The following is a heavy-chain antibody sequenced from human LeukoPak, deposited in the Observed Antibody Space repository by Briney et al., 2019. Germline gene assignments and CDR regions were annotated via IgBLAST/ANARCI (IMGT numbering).Heavy chain of an antibody. CDR1: GFTFSSYA. Sequence: GGSLRLSCAASGFTFSSYAMSWVRQAPGKGLEWVSAISFSGGSTYYADLVKGRFTISRDNSKNTLYLQMNSLRAEDTAVYYCAKDTLYSSSWYGRHPDAFDIWGQGTMVTVSS. J-gene: IGHJ3*02. CDR3: AKDTLYSSSWYGRHPDAFDI. V-gene: IGHV3-23*01. D-gene: IGHD6-13*01. CDR2: ISFSGGST.